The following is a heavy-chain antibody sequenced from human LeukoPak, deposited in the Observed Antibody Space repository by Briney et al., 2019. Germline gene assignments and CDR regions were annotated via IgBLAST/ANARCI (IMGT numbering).Heavy chain of an antibody. CDR1: GFTFRSYV. J-gene: IGHJ4*02. CDR2: ITGDGGGT. V-gene: IGHV3-23*01. CDR3: AKETSSGNFVTIDC. Sequence: PGGSLRLSCAASGFTFRSYVMSWVRRAPGKGLEWVSAITGDGGGTNHADSVKGRFTISRDNSKNTPYLQMNSLRAEDTAVYYCAKETSSGNFVTIDCWGQGTLVTVSS. D-gene: IGHD1-26*01.